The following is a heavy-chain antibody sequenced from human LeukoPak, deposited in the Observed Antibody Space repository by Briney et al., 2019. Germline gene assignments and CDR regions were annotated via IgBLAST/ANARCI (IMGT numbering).Heavy chain of an antibody. CDR2: INPGSGST. CDR3: ARGRTTITSVFDY. Sequence: ASVTVSFKASGYTFTSYLMHWVRQAPGQGLEWMGIINPGSGSTRYAQKFQGRATMTRDMSTSTVYMELSSLRSEDTAVYYCARGRTTITSVFDYWGQGTLVTVSS. CDR1: GYTFTSYL. J-gene: IGHJ4*02. V-gene: IGHV1-46*01. D-gene: IGHD4-11*01.